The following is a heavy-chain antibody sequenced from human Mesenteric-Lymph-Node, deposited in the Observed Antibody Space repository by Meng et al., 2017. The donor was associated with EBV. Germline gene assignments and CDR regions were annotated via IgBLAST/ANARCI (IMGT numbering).Heavy chain of an antibody. J-gene: IGHJ5*02. CDR3: ARDRHFDP. CDR1: GGSLSGYY. Sequence: QVQLQQWGEGVLKPSETLSLTCGVDGGSLSGYYWNWVRQPPGKGLEWIGDINHGGSTSYNPSLKSRVTISVDTSKNEFSLKMTSVTAADTAVYYCARDRHFDPWGQGTLVTVSS. V-gene: IGHV4-34*01. CDR2: INHGGST.